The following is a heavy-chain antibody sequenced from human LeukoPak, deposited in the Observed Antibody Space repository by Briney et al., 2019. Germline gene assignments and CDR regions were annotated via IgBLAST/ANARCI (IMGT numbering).Heavy chain of an antibody. Sequence: GASVKVSCKASGYTFTGYYMHWVRQAPGQGLEWMGWINPNSGGTNYAQKFQGRVTMTRDTSISTAYMELSRLRSDDTAVYYCARSRAAYRGSYAGDYWGQGTLVTVSS. D-gene: IGHD1-26*01. CDR1: GYTFTGYY. CDR3: ARSRAAYRGSYAGDY. CDR2: INPNSGGT. V-gene: IGHV1-2*02. J-gene: IGHJ4*02.